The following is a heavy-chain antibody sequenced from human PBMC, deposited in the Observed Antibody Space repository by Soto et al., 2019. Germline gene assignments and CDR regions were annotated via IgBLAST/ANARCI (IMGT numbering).Heavy chain of an antibody. V-gene: IGHV4-39*01. CDR3: FSTGTKYYFDY. D-gene: IGHD1-1*01. CDR1: GGSISSSSYY. CDR2: IYYSGST. Sequence: PSETLSLTCTVSGGSISSSSYYWGWIRQPPGKGLEWIGSIYYSGSTYYNPSLKSRVTISVDTSKNQFSLKLSSVTAADTAVYYCFSTGTKYYFDYWGQGTLVTVSS. J-gene: IGHJ4*02.